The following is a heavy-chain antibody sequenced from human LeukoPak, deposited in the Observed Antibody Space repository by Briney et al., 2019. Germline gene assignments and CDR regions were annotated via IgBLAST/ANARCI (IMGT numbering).Heavy chain of an antibody. CDR3: AKDTTLIRGLIRGGAFDI. CDR2: INTDGSST. CDR1: GFTFSSYW. D-gene: IGHD3-10*01. Sequence: GGSLRLSCAASGFTFSSYWMHWVRQAPGKGLVWVSRINTDGSSTSYADSVKGRFTISRDNSKNTLYLQMNSLRADDTAVYYCAKDTTLIRGLIRGGAFDIWGQGTMVTVSS. V-gene: IGHV3-74*01. J-gene: IGHJ3*02.